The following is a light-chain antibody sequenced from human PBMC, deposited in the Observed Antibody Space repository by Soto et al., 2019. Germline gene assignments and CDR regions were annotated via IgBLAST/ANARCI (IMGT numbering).Light chain of an antibody. CDR3: QQYDSYSPT. CDR1: QSISTY. V-gene: IGKV1-5*03. Sequence: DIQMTQSPSTLSESIGDRVTITCRASQSISTYLAWFQQKPGKAPKLLIYKASSLQSGVPSRCSGSGSGTEFTLTISILQPDDSATNYGQQYDSYSPTFGQWTKVEIK. CDR2: KAS. J-gene: IGKJ1*01.